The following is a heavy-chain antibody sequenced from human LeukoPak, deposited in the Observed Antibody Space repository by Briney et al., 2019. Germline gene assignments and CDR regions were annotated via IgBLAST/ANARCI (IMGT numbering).Heavy chain of an antibody. CDR3: ARDGGSGWLQDGMDV. D-gene: IGHD6-19*01. Sequence: ASVKVSCKASGYTFTSYGISWVRQAPGQGLEWMGWISAYNGNTNYAQKLQGRVTMATDTSTSTAYMELRSLRSDDTAVYYCARDGGSGWLQDGMDVWGQGTTVTVSS. J-gene: IGHJ6*02. CDR1: GYTFTSYG. V-gene: IGHV1-18*01. CDR2: ISAYNGNT.